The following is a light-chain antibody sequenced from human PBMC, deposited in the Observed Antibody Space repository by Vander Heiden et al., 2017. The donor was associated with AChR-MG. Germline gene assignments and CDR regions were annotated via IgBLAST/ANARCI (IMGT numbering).Light chain of an antibody. CDR2: GPS. V-gene: IGKV3-15*01. CDR1: QSVSTD. Sequence: EIVMTQSPATLSVSPGERATLSCRASQSVSTDVAWYQQKPGQAPRLLIYGPSTRATGIPARFSGSGSGTEFTLTINSLQSEDFAVYYCQQYDNWPPWTFGPGTRVEIK. J-gene: IGKJ1*01. CDR3: QQYDNWPPWT.